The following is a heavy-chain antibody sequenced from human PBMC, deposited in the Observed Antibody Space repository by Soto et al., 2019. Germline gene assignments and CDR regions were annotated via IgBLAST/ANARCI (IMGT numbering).Heavy chain of an antibody. CDR3: AREAYGDYYFDN. CDR1: GFTFSSYS. Sequence: GGSLRLSCAASGFTFSSYSMNWVRQAPGKGLEWVSYISSSGSTIYYADSVKGRFTISRSNAKNSLYLQMNSLRDEDTAVYYCAREAYGDYYFDNWGQGTLVTVSS. V-gene: IGHV3-48*02. CDR2: ISSSGSTI. D-gene: IGHD4-17*01. J-gene: IGHJ4*02.